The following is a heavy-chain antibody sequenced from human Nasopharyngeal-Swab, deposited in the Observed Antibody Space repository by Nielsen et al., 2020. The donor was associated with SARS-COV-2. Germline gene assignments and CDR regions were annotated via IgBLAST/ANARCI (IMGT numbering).Heavy chain of an antibody. CDR3: ARVDGIAAAFDY. V-gene: IGHV4-34*01. J-gene: IGHJ4*02. CDR1: GGAVSGFY. CDR2: INHSGST. D-gene: IGHD6-13*01. Sequence: SDTLSLTCAFCGGAVSGFYLSWIRQPPGKGLEWIGGINHSGSTNYNPSLKGRVTISVDTSKNQFSLKLSSVTAADTAVYYCARVDGIAAAFDYWGQGTLVTVSS.